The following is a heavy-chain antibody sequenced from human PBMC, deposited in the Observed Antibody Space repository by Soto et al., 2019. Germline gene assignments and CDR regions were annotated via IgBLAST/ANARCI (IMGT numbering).Heavy chain of an antibody. Sequence: QLQLQESGPGLVKPSETLSLTCTVSGGSISSSSYYWGWIRQPPGKGLEWIGSIYYSGSTYYNPALKSRITISVDTSNTQFPLKLSSVTDADAAVYYCARSLNDCWSGYYYIDYWGQGTLVTVSS. CDR3: ARSLNDCWSGYYYIDY. CDR1: GGSISSSSYY. V-gene: IGHV4-39*01. CDR2: IYYSGST. D-gene: IGHD3-3*01. J-gene: IGHJ4*02.